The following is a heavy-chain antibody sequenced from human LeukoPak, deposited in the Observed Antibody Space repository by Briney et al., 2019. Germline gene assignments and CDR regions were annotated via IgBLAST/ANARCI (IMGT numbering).Heavy chain of an antibody. V-gene: IGHV3-53*01. CDR1: GFTVSSNS. CDR2: IYSDNT. D-gene: IGHD6-19*01. Sequence: GGSLRLSCTVSGFTVSSNSMSWVRQAPGKGLEWVSFIYSDNTHYSDSVKGRFTISRDNSKNTLYLQMNSLRAEDTAVYYCARRAGTYSHPYDYWGQGTLVTVSS. CDR3: ARRAGTYSHPYDY. J-gene: IGHJ4*02.